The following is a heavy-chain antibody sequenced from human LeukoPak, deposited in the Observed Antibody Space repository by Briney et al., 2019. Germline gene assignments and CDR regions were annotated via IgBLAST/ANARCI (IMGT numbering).Heavy chain of an antibody. CDR3: ARGKLRYFDWLPLPDY. Sequence: PSETLSLTCTVSGGSISSYYWSWIRQPPGKGLEWIGYIYYSGSTNYNPSLKSRVTISVDTSKNQFSLKLSSVTAADTDVYYCARGKLRYFDWLPLPDYWGQGTLVTVSS. CDR1: GGSISSYY. CDR2: IYYSGST. J-gene: IGHJ4*02. V-gene: IGHV4-59*01. D-gene: IGHD3-9*01.